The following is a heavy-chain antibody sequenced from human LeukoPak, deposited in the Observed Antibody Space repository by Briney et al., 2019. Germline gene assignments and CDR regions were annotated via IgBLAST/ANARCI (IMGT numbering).Heavy chain of an antibody. CDR2: ITSTSAYR. Sequence: GGSLRLSCVGSGFAFNSYTITWVRQAPGKGLEWVSSITSTSAYRQYADSVRGRFTISRDNAKNSLYLQMNSLRAEDTALYYCAKGIVRDGYNCDYWGQGTLVTVSS. D-gene: IGHD5-24*01. V-gene: IGHV3-21*04. CDR3: AKGIVRDGYNCDY. CDR1: GFAFNSYT. J-gene: IGHJ4*02.